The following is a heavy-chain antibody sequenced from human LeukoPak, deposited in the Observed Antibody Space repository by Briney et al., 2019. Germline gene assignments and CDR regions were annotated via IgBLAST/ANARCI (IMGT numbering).Heavy chain of an antibody. CDR1: GGSMSSFTW. CDR3: ARGITMVRGVNEAYWFDP. Sequence: PSGTLSLTCAVSGGSMSSFTWWSWVRQPPGKGLEWIGEIYHSGSTYYNPSLKSRVTISVDTSKNQFSLKLSSVTAADTAVYYCARGITMVRGVNEAYWFDPWGQGTLVTVSS. D-gene: IGHD3-10*01. V-gene: IGHV4-4*02. CDR2: IYHSGST. J-gene: IGHJ5*02.